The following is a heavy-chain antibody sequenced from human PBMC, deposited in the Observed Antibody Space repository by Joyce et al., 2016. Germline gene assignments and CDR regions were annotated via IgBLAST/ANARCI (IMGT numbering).Heavy chain of an antibody. J-gene: IGHJ4*02. V-gene: IGHV3-21*01. CDR2: LISSSSSI. CDR3: ARSSYTNGIFDY. Sequence: EVQLVESGGGLVKPGGSLRLSCAASGFTFSSYSMSWVRQAPGKGLKWVSSLISSSSSIKYTDSVKGRFTISRDNAKNSLYLQMNSLRVEDTAVYYCARSSYTNGIFDYWGQGTLVTVSS. D-gene: IGHD2-8*01. CDR1: GFTFSSYS.